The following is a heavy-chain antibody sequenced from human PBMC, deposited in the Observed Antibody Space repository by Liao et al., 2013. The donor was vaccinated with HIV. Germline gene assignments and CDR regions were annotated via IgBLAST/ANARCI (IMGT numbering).Heavy chain of an antibody. CDR3: ARGILLGDRRWFDQ. D-gene: IGHD3-16*01. Sequence: QLQLQESGSGLVKPSQTLSLTCAVSGGSITSGGYSWNWVRQPPGKGLEWIGYIYQSGVTDYNPSLKSRVIISIDASRNQFSLNLKSVTAADTAMYYCARGILLGDRRWFDQWGQGTLVTVSS. J-gene: IGHJ5*02. CDR2: IYQSGVT. CDR1: GGSITSGGYS. V-gene: IGHV4-30-2*01.